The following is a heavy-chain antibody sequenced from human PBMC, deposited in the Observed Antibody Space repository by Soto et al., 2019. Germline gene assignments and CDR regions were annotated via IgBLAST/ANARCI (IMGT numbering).Heavy chain of an antibody. V-gene: IGHV4-34*01. CDR2: NDHSGST. J-gene: IGHJ4*02. CDR3: ARGRMTVVITPYYFDC. CDR1: GGSFSDYY. Sequence: PSETLSLTCAIYGGSFSDYYWSWIRQSQKKKLEWIGENDHSGSTNYNPSLKSRVTISVDTSKNQFSLKLSSVTDVDTAVYYCARGRMTVVITPYYFDCWGQGTLVTVSS. D-gene: IGHD3-22*01.